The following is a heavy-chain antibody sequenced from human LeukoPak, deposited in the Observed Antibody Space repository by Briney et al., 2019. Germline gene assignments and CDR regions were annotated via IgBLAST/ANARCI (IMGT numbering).Heavy chain of an antibody. V-gene: IGHV1-2*06. CDR1: GYTFTSYD. CDR3: ARDASVSADY. Sequence: ASVKVSCKASGYTFTSYDINWVRQAPGQGLEWMGRIDPNSGGTSYAQNFQGRVTMTRDTSISTAYMELTRLTSDDTAVYYCARDASVSADYWGQGTLVTVSS. J-gene: IGHJ4*02. D-gene: IGHD5/OR15-5a*01. CDR2: IDPNSGGT.